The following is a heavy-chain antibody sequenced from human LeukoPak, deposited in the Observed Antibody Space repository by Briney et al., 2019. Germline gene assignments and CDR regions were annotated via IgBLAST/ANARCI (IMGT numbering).Heavy chain of an antibody. J-gene: IGHJ4*02. CDR3: AHLEYTTSWMFCFDS. CDR2: IYWDGDK. D-gene: IGHD6-13*01. V-gene: IGHV2-5*02. CDR1: GFSLTTSKVG. Sequence: SGPALVKPTQTLTLTCTSSGFSLTTSKVGVGWIRQPPGKALEWLALIYWDGDKRYSPSLKSRLTITKDTSKNQVVLTMTNMDPVDTATYYCAHLEYTTSWMFCFDSWGQGTLVTVSS.